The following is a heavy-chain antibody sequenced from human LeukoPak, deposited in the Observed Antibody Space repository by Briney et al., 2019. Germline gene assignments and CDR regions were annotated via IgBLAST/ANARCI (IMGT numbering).Heavy chain of an antibody. CDR1: GGSLSSISYY. CDR2: IYYSGST. Sequence: SETLSLTCTVSGGSLSSISYYWGWIRQPPGKGLEWIGSIYYSGSTYYNPSLESRVTISLDTSKNQFSLKLSSVTAADTAVYYCARESRGAFDIWGQGTMVTVSS. V-gene: IGHV4-39*07. CDR3: ARESRGAFDI. J-gene: IGHJ3*02.